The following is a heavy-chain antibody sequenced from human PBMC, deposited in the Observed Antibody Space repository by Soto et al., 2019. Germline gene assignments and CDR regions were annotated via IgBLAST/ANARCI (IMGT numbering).Heavy chain of an antibody. CDR3: ARADYDSSGYYYYFDY. CDR1: GGSISSGGYY. J-gene: IGHJ4*02. D-gene: IGHD3-22*01. CDR2: IYYSGST. V-gene: IGHV4-31*03. Sequence: QVQLQESGPGLVKPSQTLSLTCTVSGGSISSGGYYWSWIRQHPGKGLEWIGYIYYSGSTYYNPSLKSRVTISVDTSKNQCSLKLSSVTAADTAVYYCARADYDSSGYYYYFDYWGQGTLVTVSS.